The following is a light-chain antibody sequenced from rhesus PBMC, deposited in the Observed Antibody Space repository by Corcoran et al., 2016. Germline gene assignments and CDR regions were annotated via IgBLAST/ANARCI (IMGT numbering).Light chain of an antibody. CDR3: LQSNSYPRT. CDR1: QGISSY. V-gene: IGKV1-28*03. Sequence: DIQMTQSPSSLSASVGDTVTITCRASQGISSYLNWFQQKPGKAHKLLIYDVSNLESGVPSMFSGSGSGTDYTRTISSLQTKDFAAYNWLQSNSYPRTFGQGTKVEIK. J-gene: IGKJ1*01. CDR2: DVS.